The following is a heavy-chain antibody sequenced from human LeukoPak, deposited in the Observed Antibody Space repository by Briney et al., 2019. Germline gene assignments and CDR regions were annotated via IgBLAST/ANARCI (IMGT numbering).Heavy chain of an antibody. J-gene: IGHJ4*02. V-gene: IGHV3-33*01. CDR2: IWYDGSNK. CDR1: GFTFSSYG. D-gene: IGHD3-9*01. Sequence: GRSLRLSCAASGFTFSSYGMHWVRQAPGKGLEWVAVIWYDGSNKYYADSVKGRFTISRDNSKNTLYLQMNSLRAEDTAVYFCARTYDILTGYSNLFDYWGQGTLVTVSS. CDR3: ARTYDILTGYSNLFDY.